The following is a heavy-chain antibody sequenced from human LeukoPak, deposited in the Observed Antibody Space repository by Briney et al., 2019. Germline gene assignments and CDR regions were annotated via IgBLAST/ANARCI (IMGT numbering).Heavy chain of an antibody. CDR3: AKDTRQLDAFDI. D-gene: IGHD6-13*01. CDR2: IYSGGST. V-gene: IGHV3-53*01. J-gene: IGHJ3*02. Sequence: GGSLRLSCAASGFTVSSNYMSWVRQAPGKGLEWVSVIYSGGSTYYAGSVKGRFTISRDNSKNTLYLQMNSLRAEDTAVYYCAKDTRQLDAFDIWGQGTMVTVSS. CDR1: GFTVSSNY.